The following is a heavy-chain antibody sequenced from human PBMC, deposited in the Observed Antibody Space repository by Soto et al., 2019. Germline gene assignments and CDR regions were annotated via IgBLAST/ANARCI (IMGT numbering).Heavy chain of an antibody. D-gene: IGHD3-9*01. CDR2: INNDGTST. V-gene: IGHV3-74*03. CDR1: AFSFSTSW. CDR3: DTAQYFERRDF. Sequence: GVSLRLSCAASAFSFSTSWMHWVRQAPGEGLVWVSRINNDGTSTKYADSVKGRFTISRDNAKKMLYLQMSGLRADDTAVYYCDTAQYFERRDFWGQGTLVTVSS. J-gene: IGHJ4*02.